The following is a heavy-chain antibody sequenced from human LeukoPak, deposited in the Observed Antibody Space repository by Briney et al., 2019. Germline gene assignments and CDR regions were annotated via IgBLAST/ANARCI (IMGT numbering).Heavy chain of an antibody. CDR3: ARVDTAMVIDY. J-gene: IGHJ4*02. Sequence: ASVKLSCKASACTFSSYAISWVRQAPGQGIKWQRRIIPILGISNYAQKFQGRVTITADKTTSTAYMELSSLRSEDTAVYYCARVDTAMVIDYWGQGTLVTVSS. D-gene: IGHD5-18*01. CDR1: ACTFSSYA. V-gene: IGHV1-69*04. CDR2: IIPILGIS.